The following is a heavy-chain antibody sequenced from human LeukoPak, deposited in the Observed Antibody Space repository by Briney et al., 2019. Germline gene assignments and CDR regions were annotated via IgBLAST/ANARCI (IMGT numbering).Heavy chain of an antibody. D-gene: IGHD1-1*01. V-gene: IGHV3-74*01. CDR2: ISPDGSTT. CDR1: RLTFSSYW. Sequence: PGGSLRLSCVASRLTFSSYWMHWVRQAPGTGLVWVSYISPDGSTTRYADSVKGRFTISRDNAKNRLYLQMNSLRVEDTAVYFCASAWSYWGQGALVPVSS. CDR3: ASAWSY. J-gene: IGHJ4*02.